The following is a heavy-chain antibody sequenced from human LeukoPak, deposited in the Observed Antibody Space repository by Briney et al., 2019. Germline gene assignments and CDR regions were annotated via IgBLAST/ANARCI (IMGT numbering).Heavy chain of an antibody. Sequence: GGSLRLSCAASGFTFSSYEVNWVRQAPGKGLEWVSYISSSGSTIYYADSVKGRFTISRDNAKNSLYLQMNSLRAEDTAVYYCAISGSYWAWAHWGQGTLVTISS. V-gene: IGHV3-48*03. D-gene: IGHD1-26*01. CDR3: AISGSYWAWAH. CDR2: ISSSGSTI. J-gene: IGHJ4*02. CDR1: GFTFSSYE.